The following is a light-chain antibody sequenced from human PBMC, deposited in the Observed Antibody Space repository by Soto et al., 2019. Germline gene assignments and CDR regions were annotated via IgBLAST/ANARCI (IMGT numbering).Light chain of an antibody. J-gene: IGKJ1*01. Sequence: EIVLTQSPGTLSLSPGERATLSCRASQSVSSSYLAWYQQKPGQAPRLLIYGASSRATGIPDRFSGSWSGTDFTLTISRLEPEDFAVYYCQHYGSSRWTFGQGTKVEIK. CDR3: QHYGSSRWT. V-gene: IGKV3-20*01. CDR1: QSVSSSY. CDR2: GAS.